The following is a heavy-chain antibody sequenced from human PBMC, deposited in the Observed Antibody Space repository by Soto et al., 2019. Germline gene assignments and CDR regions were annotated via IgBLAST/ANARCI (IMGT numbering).Heavy chain of an antibody. CDR2: IYYSGST. V-gene: IGHV4-59*12. J-gene: IGHJ5*02. CDR3: ARASPYHQLNWFDL. D-gene: IGHD2-2*01. Sequence: PETLSLTCTVSGGSISSYYWSWIRQPPGKGLEWIGYIYYSGSTNYNPSLNSRVTISVDTSKNQFSLKLRSVTAADTAIYYCARASPYHQLNWFDLWGPGVLVTVAS. CDR1: GGSISSYY.